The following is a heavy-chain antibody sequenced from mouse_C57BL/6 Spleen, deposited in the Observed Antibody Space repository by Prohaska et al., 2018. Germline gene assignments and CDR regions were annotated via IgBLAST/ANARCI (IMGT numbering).Heavy chain of an antibody. CDR2: TDPSAIET. J-gene: IGHJ2*01. CDR3: ARGGLSTMVTGGSYYFDY. Sequence: VKQRPIQGLEWICNTDPSAIETHYNQKFKYKATLTVDKSSSTAYMQLSSLTSEDSAVYYCARGGLSTMVTGGSYYFDYWGQGTTLTVSS. V-gene: IGHV1-52*01. D-gene: IGHD2-2*01.